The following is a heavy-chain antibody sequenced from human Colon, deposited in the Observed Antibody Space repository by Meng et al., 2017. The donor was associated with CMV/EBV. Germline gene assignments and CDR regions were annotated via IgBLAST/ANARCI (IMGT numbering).Heavy chain of an antibody. CDR3: ARTDAESSGWYGGLDY. J-gene: IGHJ4*02. CDR1: GYNFATFA. Sequence: ASVKVSCKASGYNFATFALHWVRQAPGQRLEWVAWSNGGNGKTKFSEKFQGRVTIARDTPANTFYMELSSLRSEDTAVYYCARTDAESSGWYGGLDYWGQGTLVTVSS. V-gene: IGHV1-3*01. D-gene: IGHD6-19*01. CDR2: SNGGNGKT.